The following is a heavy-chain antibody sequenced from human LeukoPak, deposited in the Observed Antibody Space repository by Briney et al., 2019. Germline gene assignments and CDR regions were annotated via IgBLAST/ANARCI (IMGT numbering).Heavy chain of an antibody. V-gene: IGHV3-30*02. CDR1: GLTFSSYA. Sequence: SGGSLRLSCAASGLTFSSYAMHWVRQAPGKGLEWLAFIRYDGNYIYYADSVKGRFTISRDNSKNTLYLQMNSLRTEDTAVYYCAREAAGALDYWGQGTLVTVSS. CDR3: AREAAGALDY. CDR2: IRYDGNYI. D-gene: IGHD6-13*01. J-gene: IGHJ4*02.